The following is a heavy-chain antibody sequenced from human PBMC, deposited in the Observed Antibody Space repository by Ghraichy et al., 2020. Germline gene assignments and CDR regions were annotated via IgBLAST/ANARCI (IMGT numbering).Heavy chain of an antibody. J-gene: IGHJ4*02. CDR2: IRTKSNKYAT. CDR1: GFTFSGSA. D-gene: IGHD6-6*01. V-gene: IGHV3-73*01. Sequence: GGSLRFSCAASGFTFSGSAMHWVRQASGKGLEWIGRIRTKSNKYATLYGASVKGRFTISRDDSKNTVYLQMNSLKTEDTALYYCTRLRSIVGADYWGQGTLVTVSS. CDR3: TRLRSIVGADY.